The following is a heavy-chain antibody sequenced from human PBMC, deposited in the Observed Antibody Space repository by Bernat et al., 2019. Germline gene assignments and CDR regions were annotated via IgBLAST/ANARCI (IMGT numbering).Heavy chain of an antibody. D-gene: IGHD3-10*01. CDR2: ISYDGSNK. V-gene: IGHV3-30-3*01. CDR1: GFTFSSYA. J-gene: IGHJ6*02. Sequence: QVQLVESGGGVVQPGRSLRLSCAASGFTFSSYAMHCVRQAPGKGLEWVAVISYDGSNKYYAESVKGQFTISRDNSKSTLYLQMNSLRAEDTAGYYCARDSEFLGMVRGVGGMDVWGQGTTVTVSS. CDR3: ARDSEFLGMVRGVGGMDV.